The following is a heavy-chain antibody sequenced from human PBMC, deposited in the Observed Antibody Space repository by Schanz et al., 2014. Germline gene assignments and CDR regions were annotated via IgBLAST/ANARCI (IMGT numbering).Heavy chain of an antibody. CDR3: AKDLPGYACTWCPFSFDS. D-gene: IGHD6-13*01. Sequence: EVQLVESGGCLVKPGGSLRLSCAASGFTFSSRSMNWVRQAPGKGLEWVSSIDTGGSGKYYADSGKGRFTISRDNSKNSLYLQMNSLRAEDTAVYYCAKDLPGYACTWCPFSFDSWGQGTLVTVSS. CDR1: GFTFSSRS. V-gene: IGHV3-21*01. CDR2: IDTGGSGK. J-gene: IGHJ4*02.